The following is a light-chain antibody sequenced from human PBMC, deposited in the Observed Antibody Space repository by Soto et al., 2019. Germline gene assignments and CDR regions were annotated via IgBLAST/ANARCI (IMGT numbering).Light chain of an antibody. CDR3: QQRSNWSIT. V-gene: IGKV3-11*01. CDR1: QSASSY. Sequence: EIVLTQSPATLSLSPGERATLSCRASQSASSYLAWYQQKPGQAPRLLIYDASNRATGIPARFSGSGSGTDFTLTISSLEPEDFAVYYCQQRSNWSITLGQGTRLAIK. CDR2: DAS. J-gene: IGKJ5*01.